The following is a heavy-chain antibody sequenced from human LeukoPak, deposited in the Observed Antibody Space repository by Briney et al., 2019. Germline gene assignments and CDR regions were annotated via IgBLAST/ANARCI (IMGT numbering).Heavy chain of an antibody. V-gene: IGHV3-9*01. CDR3: AKDVDIVATIPHF. Sequence: SLAYADSVKGRFTISRDNAKNSLYWEMNSLRDEDTALYYCAKDVDIVATIPHFWGQGTLVTVSS. D-gene: IGHD5-12*01. CDR2: SL. J-gene: IGHJ4*02.